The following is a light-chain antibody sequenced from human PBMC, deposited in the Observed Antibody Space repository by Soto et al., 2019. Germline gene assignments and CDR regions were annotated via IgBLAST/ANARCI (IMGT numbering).Light chain of an antibody. CDR1: RSVGSN. Sequence: EIVMTQSPVTLSVSPGERATISCRASRSVGSNLAWYQQTPGQAPRLLMYEVSTRATDIPTRFSGSGSGTDFTLTISSLQSEDFAVYYCQQYYNWLSFGGGTKVEI. J-gene: IGKJ4*01. V-gene: IGKV3-15*01. CDR2: EVS. CDR3: QQYYNWLS.